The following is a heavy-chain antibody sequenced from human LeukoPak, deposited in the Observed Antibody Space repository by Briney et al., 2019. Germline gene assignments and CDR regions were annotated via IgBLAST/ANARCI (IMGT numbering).Heavy chain of an antibody. Sequence: ASVKVSCKASGYTFTSDGVAWVRQAPGEGLEWVGWISAYNGNTNYAQKLQGRVTMTTDTSTSTAYMELRSLRSDDTAVYYCARDSGSGWPDYWGQGTLVTVSS. D-gene: IGHD6-19*01. CDR1: GYTFTSDG. CDR2: ISAYNGNT. J-gene: IGHJ4*02. CDR3: ARDSGSGWPDY. V-gene: IGHV1-18*01.